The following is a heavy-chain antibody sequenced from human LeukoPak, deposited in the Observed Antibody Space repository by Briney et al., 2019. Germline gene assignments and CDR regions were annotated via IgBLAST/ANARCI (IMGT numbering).Heavy chain of an antibody. CDR3: GNYDFWSGYSEY. D-gene: IGHD3-3*01. CDR2: ISTSSSTI. V-gene: IGHV3-48*01. J-gene: IGHJ4*02. CDR1: GFTFSSYS. Sequence: QPGGSLRLSCAASGFTFSSYSMNWVRQAPGKGLEWVSYISTSSSTIYYADSVKGRFTISRDNAKNSLYLQMNSLRAEDTAVYYCGNYDFWSGYSEYWGQGTLVTVSS.